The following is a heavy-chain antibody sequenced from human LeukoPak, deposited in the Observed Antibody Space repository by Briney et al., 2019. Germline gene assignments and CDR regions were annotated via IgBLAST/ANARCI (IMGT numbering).Heavy chain of an antibody. V-gene: IGHV3-30*04. CDR2: ILYDGSNK. CDR3: ARERGEVSFDY. Sequence: GGSLRLSCAASGFTFSSYAMHWVRQAPGKGLEWVAVILYDGSNKHYADSVKGRFTISRDNSENTLYLQMNSLIAEDTAVYYCARERGEVSFDYWGQGTLVTVSS. CDR1: GFTFSSYA. D-gene: IGHD6-6*01. J-gene: IGHJ4*02.